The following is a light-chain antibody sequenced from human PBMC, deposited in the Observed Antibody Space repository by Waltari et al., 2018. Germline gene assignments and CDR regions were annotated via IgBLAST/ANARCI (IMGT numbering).Light chain of an antibody. CDR2: GNS. CDR1: TSNLGVVDV. J-gene: IGLJ1*01. V-gene: IGLV1-40*01. Sequence: QSVLRQPPSVSGAPGQRVTISCIGTTSNLGVVDVVHWYQQFPGSAPKLLIFGNSNRPSGVPDRFSGSKSGNSASLAITGLQAEDEAEYYCQSYDSSLSGDVFGPGTKVTVL. CDR3: QSYDSSLSGDV.